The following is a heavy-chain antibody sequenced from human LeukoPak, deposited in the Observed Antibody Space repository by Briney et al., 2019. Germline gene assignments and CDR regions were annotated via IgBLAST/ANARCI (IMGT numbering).Heavy chain of an antibody. CDR1: GGSISSSSYY. D-gene: IGHD4-17*01. J-gene: IGHJ3*02. V-gene: IGHV4-61*05. Sequence: TSETLSLTCTVSGGSISSSSYYWGWIRQPPGKGLEWIGYIYYSGSTNYNPSLKSRVTISVDTSKNQFSLKLSSVTAADTAVYYCARRLTTVNDYGDYVIAFDIWGQGTMVTVSS. CDR2: IYYSGST. CDR3: ARRLTTVNDYGDYVIAFDI.